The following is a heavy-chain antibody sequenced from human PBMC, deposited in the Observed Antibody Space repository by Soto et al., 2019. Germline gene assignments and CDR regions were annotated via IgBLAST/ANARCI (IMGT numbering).Heavy chain of an antibody. CDR2: IKQDGSEK. CDR1: GFIFSSYW. D-gene: IGHD3-3*01. V-gene: IGHV3-7*01. CDR3: ARVEGLYYFDY. Sequence: GGSLRLSCAASGFIFSSYWMSWVRQAPGKGLEWVANIKQDGSEKYYVDSVKGRFTISRDNAKNSLYLQMNSLRAEDTAVYYCARVEGLYYFDYWGQGTLVTVSS. J-gene: IGHJ4*02.